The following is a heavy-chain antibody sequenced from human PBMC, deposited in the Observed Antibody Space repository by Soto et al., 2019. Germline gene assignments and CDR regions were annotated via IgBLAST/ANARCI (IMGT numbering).Heavy chain of an antibody. Sequence: GESLKISCKGSGYSFAGYWITCVRQKPGKGLEWMGRIDPSGSQTYYSPSFRGHVTISVTKSITTVFLQWSSLRASDTAMYYCARQIYDSDTGPNFQYYFDSWGQGTPVTVSS. V-gene: IGHV5-10-1*01. J-gene: IGHJ4*02. CDR1: GYSFAGYW. D-gene: IGHD3-22*01. CDR2: IDPSGSQT. CDR3: ARQIYDSDTGPNFQYYFDS.